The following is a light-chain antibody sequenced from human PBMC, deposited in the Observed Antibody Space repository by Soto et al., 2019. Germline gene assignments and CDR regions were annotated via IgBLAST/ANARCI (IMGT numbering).Light chain of an antibody. CDR1: SSDVGGYNY. Sequence: QSVLTQPRSVSGSPGQSVTISCTGTSSDVGGYNYVSWYQQHPGKAPKLMIYEVNNRPSGVSNRFSGSKSGNTASLTISGLQAEDEADYYCSSWTSSTTQVLGGGTKLTVL. CDR2: EVN. V-gene: IGLV2-14*01. CDR3: SSWTSSTTQV. J-gene: IGLJ3*02.